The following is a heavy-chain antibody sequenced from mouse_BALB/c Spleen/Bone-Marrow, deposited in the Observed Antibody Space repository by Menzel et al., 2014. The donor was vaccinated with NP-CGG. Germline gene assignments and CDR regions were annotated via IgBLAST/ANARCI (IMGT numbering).Heavy chain of an antibody. CDR2: IWGGGST. CDR1: GFSLXDCG. D-gene: IGHD2-4*01. V-gene: IGHV2-6-5*01. J-gene: IGHJ3*01. CDR3: ARIYFDFDGFAY. Sequence: VKVVDSGPGLVAPSQRLSITCTVSGFSLXDCGLSWIRQPPGKGLEWLGVIWGGGSTYYNSALKSRLSISKDDSKSQVFLKMNSLQTDDTAMYYCARIYFDFDGFAYWCQGTLVTVSA.